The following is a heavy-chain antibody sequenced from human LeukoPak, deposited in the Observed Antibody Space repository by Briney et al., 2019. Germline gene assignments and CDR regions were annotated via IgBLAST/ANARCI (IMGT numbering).Heavy chain of an antibody. J-gene: IGHJ4*02. D-gene: IGHD4-23*01. CDR2: INPNSGGT. V-gene: IGHV1-2*02. Sequence: ASVKVSCKASGYTFTGYYMHWVRQAPGQGLEWMGWINPNSGGTNYAQKFQGRVTMTRDTSISTAYMELSRLRSDDTAVYYCARVHTDYGGNSWCFDYWGQGTLVTVSS. CDR1: GYTFTGYY. CDR3: ARVHTDYGGNSWCFDY.